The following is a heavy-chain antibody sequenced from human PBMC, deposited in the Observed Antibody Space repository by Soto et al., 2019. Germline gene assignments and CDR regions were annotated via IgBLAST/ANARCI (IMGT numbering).Heavy chain of an antibody. CDR1: GFTFSSYA. CDR2: ISGSGGST. Sequence: GGSLRLSCAAAGFTFSSYAMSWVRQAPGKGLEWVSAISGSGGSTYYADSVKGRFTISRDNSKNTLYLQMNSLRAEDTAVYYCASGGSNYGFDYWGQGTLFTVSS. J-gene: IGHJ4*02. D-gene: IGHD4-4*01. CDR3: ASGGSNYGFDY. V-gene: IGHV3-23*01.